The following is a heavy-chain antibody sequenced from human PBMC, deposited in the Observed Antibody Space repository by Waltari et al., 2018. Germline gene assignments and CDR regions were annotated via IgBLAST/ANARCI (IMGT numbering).Heavy chain of an antibody. CDR2: ISSRSYI. Sequence: EVQLVESGGGLVKPGGSLRLSGAASGFHRSTYSMNWVRQAPGKGLEWVSSISSRSYIYYVDSVKGRFTISRDNAKNSLYLQMNSLRAEDTAVYYCGRDVYGDYVGGGGGAFDIWGQGTMVTVSS. V-gene: IGHV3-21*01. J-gene: IGHJ3*02. CDR1: GFHRSTYS. D-gene: IGHD4-17*01. CDR3: GRDVYGDYVGGGGGAFDI.